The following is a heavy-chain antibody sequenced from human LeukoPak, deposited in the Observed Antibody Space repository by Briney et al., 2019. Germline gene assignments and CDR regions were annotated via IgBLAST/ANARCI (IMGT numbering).Heavy chain of an antibody. CDR3: ARDFAWGSGGAPIDDNWLDP. V-gene: IGHV1-18*01. CDR1: GYTFTSYD. Sequence: ASVKISCKASGYTFTSYDINWVRQATGQGLEWMGWISAYNGNTNYAQKLQGRVTMTTDTSTSTAYMELRSLRFDDTAVYYCARDFAWGSGGAPIDDNWLDPWGQGILVTVSS. D-gene: IGHD7-27*01. CDR2: ISAYNGNT. J-gene: IGHJ5*02.